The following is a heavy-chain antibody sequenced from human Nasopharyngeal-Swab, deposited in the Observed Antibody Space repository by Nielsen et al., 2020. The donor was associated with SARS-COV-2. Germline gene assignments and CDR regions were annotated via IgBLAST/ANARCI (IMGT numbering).Heavy chain of an antibody. CDR3: ARHEGSTIFGVVIISYMDV. Sequence: GSLRLSCTVSGGSISSYYWSWIRQPPGKGLEWIGYIYYSGSTNYNPSLKSRVTISVDTSKNQFSLKLSSVTAADTAVYYCARHEGSTIFGVVIISYMDVWGKGTTVTVSS. CDR2: IYYSGST. D-gene: IGHD3-3*01. J-gene: IGHJ6*03. CDR1: GGSISSYY. V-gene: IGHV4-59*08.